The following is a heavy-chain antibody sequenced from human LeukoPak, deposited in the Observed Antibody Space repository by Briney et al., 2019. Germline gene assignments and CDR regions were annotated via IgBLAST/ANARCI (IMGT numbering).Heavy chain of an antibody. Sequence: GGSLRLSCAASGFTFGSYSMNWVRQAPGKGLEWVSYISSSGSPIYYADSVKGRFTISRDNAKNSLYLQMNSLRAEDTAVYFCARGRDYFYFDYWGQGTLVAVSS. D-gene: IGHD4-17*01. CDR1: GFTFGSYS. CDR2: ISSSGSPI. CDR3: ARGRDYFYFDY. V-gene: IGHV3-48*04. J-gene: IGHJ4*02.